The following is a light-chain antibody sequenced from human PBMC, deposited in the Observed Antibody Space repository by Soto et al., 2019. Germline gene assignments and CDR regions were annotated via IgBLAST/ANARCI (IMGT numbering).Light chain of an antibody. Sequence: MTQSPATLSVSPGERATLSCRASESIATWLAWYQQKPGKAPKLLIYDASRLESGVPSRFSGGGSGTEFTLTITGLQPDDFATYYCHQYNSYFGQGTKLEI. CDR3: HQYNSY. CDR2: DAS. J-gene: IGKJ2*01. CDR1: ESIATW. V-gene: IGKV1-5*01.